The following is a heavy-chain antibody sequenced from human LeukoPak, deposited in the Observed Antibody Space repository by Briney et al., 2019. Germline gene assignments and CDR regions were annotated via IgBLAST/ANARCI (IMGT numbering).Heavy chain of an antibody. CDR1: GGSFSGYY. D-gene: IGHD3-22*01. J-gene: IGHJ6*03. CDR2: INHSGST. CDR3: ARLMYDSSGYYLGDYHYYYIDV. Sequence: SDTLSLICAVYGGSFSGYYWSWIRHPPGKGLEWIGEINHSGSTNYNPSLKSRVSISVDTSKCQVSLKLTSVTAADTAVYYCARLMYDSSGYYLGDYHYYYIDVWGKGTTVTVSS. V-gene: IGHV4-34*01.